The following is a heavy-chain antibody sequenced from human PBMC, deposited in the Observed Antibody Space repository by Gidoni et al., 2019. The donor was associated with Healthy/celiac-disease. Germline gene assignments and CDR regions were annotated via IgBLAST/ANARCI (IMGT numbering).Heavy chain of an antibody. CDR3: TTLYDSSGYYWPGVDY. Sequence: EVQLVESGGGLVQTGGSLKLSCAASGFPFSGSAMHWVRQASGKGLEWVGRIRSKANSYATAYAASVKGRFTISRDDSKHTAYLQMNSLKTEDTAVYYCTTLYDSSGYYWPGVDYWGQGTLVTVSS. CDR2: IRSKANSYAT. J-gene: IGHJ4*02. D-gene: IGHD3-22*01. CDR1: GFPFSGSA. V-gene: IGHV3-73*02.